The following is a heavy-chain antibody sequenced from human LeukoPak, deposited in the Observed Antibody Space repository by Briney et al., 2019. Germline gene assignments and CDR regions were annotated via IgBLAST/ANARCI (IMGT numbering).Heavy chain of an antibody. CDR3: ASRPITMIVVVNGDY. CDR1: GGSISSSSYY. D-gene: IGHD3-22*01. Sequence: PSETLSLTCTVSGGSISSSSYYWGWIRQPPGKGLEWIGSIYYSGSTYYNPSLKSRVTISVDTSKNQFSLKLSSMTAADTAVYYCASRPITMIVVVNGDYWGQGTLVTVSS. CDR2: IYYSGST. J-gene: IGHJ4*02. V-gene: IGHV4-39*01.